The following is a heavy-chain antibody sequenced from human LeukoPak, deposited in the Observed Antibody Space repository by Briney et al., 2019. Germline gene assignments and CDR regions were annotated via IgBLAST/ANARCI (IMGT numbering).Heavy chain of an antibody. D-gene: IGHD1-1*01. CDR1: GFTFSSNW. CDR3: ARHDPVLDY. V-gene: IGHV3-7*04. J-gene: IGHJ4*02. Sequence: GGSLRLSCAASGFTFSSNWMSWVRQAPGKGLAWVANINQDGSDKYYVDSVKGRFTISRDNTKNSLYLQMSSLRAEDTAVYYCARHDPVLDYWGQGTLVTVSS. CDR2: INQDGSDK.